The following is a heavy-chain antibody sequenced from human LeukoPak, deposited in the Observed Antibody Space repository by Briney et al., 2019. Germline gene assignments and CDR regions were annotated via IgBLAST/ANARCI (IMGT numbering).Heavy chain of an antibody. D-gene: IGHD2-2*01. CDR3: AKDAGYCSSTSCDPWYYFDY. Sequence: PGGSLRLSCAASGFTFSSYAMSWVRQAPGKGLEWVSAISGSGGSTYYADSVKGRFTISRDNSKNTLYLQMNSLRAEDTAVYYCAKDAGYCSSTSCDPWYYFDYWGQGNLVTVSS. CDR2: ISGSGGST. CDR1: GFTFSSYA. J-gene: IGHJ4*02. V-gene: IGHV3-23*01.